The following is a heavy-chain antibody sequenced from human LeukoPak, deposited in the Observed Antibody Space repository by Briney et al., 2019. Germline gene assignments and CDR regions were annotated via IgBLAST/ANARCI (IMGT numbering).Heavy chain of an antibody. D-gene: IGHD3-10*01. CDR2: IWYDGSNK. J-gene: IGHJ5*02. Sequence: GGSLRLSCAASGFTFSSYGMHWVRQAPGKGLEWVAAIWYDGSNKYYADSVKGRFTISRDNSKNTLYLQMNSLRAEDTAVYYCAKESDGESPWGQGTLVTVSS. CDR3: AKESDGESP. CDR1: GFTFSSYG. V-gene: IGHV3-33*06.